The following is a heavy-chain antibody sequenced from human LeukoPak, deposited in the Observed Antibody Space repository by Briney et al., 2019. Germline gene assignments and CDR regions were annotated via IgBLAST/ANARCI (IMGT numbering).Heavy chain of an antibody. CDR3: ARDSGLYGSGSSFDY. J-gene: IGHJ4*02. CDR2: IYYSGST. Sequence: SETLSLTCTVPGGSISSYYWSWIRQPPGKGLEWIGYIYYSGSTNYNPSLKSRVTISVDTSKNQFSLKLSSVTAADTAVYYCARDSGLYGSGSSFDYWGQGTLVTVSS. CDR1: GGSISSYY. V-gene: IGHV4-59*01. D-gene: IGHD3-10*01.